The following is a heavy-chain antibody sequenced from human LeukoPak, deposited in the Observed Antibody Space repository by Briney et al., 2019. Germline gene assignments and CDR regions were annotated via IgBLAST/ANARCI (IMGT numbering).Heavy chain of an antibody. CDR1: GFTFSSYG. CDR2: TSYDGSNK. D-gene: IGHD2-15*01. V-gene: IGHV3-30*18. CDR3: AKDLGYCGVGSCTTIDY. J-gene: IGHJ4*02. Sequence: GSLRLSCAASGFTFSSYGMHWVRQAPGKGLEWVAVTSYDGSNKYYADSVKGRFTISRDNSKNTLFLQMNSLRAEDTAVYYCAKDLGYCGVGSCTTIDYWGQGTLVTVSS.